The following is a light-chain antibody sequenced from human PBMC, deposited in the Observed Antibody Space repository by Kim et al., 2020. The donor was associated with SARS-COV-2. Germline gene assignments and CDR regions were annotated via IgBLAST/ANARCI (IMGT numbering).Light chain of an antibody. V-gene: IGKV1-39*01. CDR2: VAS. CDR3: QQSYSAPLT. Sequence: DIQMTQSPSSLSASVGDRVTITCRASQTISSNLNWYQQKPGKAPSLLIYVASSLQSGVPSRFSGSGSGTDFTLTISSLQPEDFGTYYCQQSYSAPLTFGPGTKVDIK. J-gene: IGKJ3*01. CDR1: QTISSN.